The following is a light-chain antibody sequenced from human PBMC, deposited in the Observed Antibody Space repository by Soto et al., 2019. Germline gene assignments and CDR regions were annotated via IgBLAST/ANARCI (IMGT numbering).Light chain of an antibody. CDR2: SNN. CDR3: ASWDDRLGAVI. J-gene: IGLJ2*01. V-gene: IGLV1-47*02. CDR1: SSNIGGTNY. Sequence: QLVLTQPPSASVTPGQKVFISCSGSSSNIGGTNYAYWYQQLPGAAPKLLMHSNNLRPSGVPERISGSKFGTAASLAISGLRSEDEAVYYCASWDDRLGAVIFGGGTKLTVL.